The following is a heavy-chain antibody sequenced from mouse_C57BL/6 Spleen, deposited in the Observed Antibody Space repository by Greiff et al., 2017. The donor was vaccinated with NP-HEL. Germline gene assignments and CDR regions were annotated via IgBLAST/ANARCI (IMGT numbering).Heavy chain of an antibody. Sequence: VQLTPSGAELVRPGASVKLSCKASGYTFTDYYLTWVKQRPGPGLSWIARIYPGSGNTYYNEKFKGKSTLTVDKSSSTAYMQLSSLTSEDSAVYYCARALRLGAYWGQGTLVTVSA. CDR3: ARALRLGAY. J-gene: IGHJ3*01. D-gene: IGHD3-2*02. CDR1: GYTFTDYY. CDR2: IYPGSGNT. V-gene: IGHV1-76*01.